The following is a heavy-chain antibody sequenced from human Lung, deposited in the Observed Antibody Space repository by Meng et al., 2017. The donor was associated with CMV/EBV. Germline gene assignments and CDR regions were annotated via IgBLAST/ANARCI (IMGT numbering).Heavy chain of an antibody. D-gene: IGHD6-13*01. Sequence: GGSXRLXCAASGFTFSSHWMTWVRQAPGKGLEWVANINQDGSQKNYVDSVKGRFTISRDNAKNSLFLQMNSLRAEDTAVYYCARVAAAGRGMDVWGQGNTVTVSS. CDR2: INQDGSQK. CDR3: ARVAAAGRGMDV. J-gene: IGHJ6*02. CDR1: GFTFSSHW. V-gene: IGHV3-7*04.